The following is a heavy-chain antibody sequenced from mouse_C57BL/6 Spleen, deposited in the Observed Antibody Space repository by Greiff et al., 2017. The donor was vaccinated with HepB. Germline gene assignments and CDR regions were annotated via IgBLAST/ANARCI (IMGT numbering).Heavy chain of an antibody. V-gene: IGHV1-80*01. CDR1: GYAFSSYW. Sequence: VQLQQSGAELVKPGASVKISCKASGYAFSSYWMNWVKQRPGKGLEWIGQIYPGDGDTNYNGKFKGKATLTADKSSSTAYMQLSSLTSADSAVYFCARSGILLRFDYWGQGTTLTVSS. J-gene: IGHJ2*01. CDR3: ARSGILLRFDY. D-gene: IGHD1-1*01. CDR2: IYPGDGDT.